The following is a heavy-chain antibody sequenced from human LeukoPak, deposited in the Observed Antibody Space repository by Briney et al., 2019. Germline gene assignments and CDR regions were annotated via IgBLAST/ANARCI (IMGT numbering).Heavy chain of an antibody. J-gene: IGHJ6*02. V-gene: IGHV1-69*13. CDR1: GGTFSSYA. CDR2: IIPIFGTA. D-gene: IGHD3-10*01. CDR3: ARGAKLYTGSYYNYYYYYAMDV. Sequence: ASVKVSCKASGGTFSSYAISWVRQAPGQGLEWMGGIIPIFGTANYAQKFQGRVTITADESTSTAYMELSRLRSDDTAVYYCARGAKLYTGSYYNYYYYYAMDVWGQGTTVTVSS.